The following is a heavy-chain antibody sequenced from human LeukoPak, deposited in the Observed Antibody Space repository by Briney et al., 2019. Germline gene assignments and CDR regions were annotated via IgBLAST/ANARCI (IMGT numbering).Heavy chain of an antibody. CDR2: ISSSSSTI. Sequence: GGSLRLSCAASGFTFSSYSMNWVRQAPGKGLEWVSYISSSSSTIYYADSVKGRFTISRDNAKNSLYLQMNSLRAEDTAVYYCARDPMYSSSWYRFDYWGQGTLVTVSS. CDR1: GFTFSSYS. V-gene: IGHV3-48*01. CDR3: ARDPMYSSSWYRFDY. J-gene: IGHJ4*02. D-gene: IGHD6-13*01.